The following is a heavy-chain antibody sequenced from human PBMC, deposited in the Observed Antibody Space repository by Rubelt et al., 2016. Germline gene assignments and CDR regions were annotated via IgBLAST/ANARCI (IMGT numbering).Heavy chain of an antibody. Sequence: QLQPQESGPGLVKPSETLSLTCTVSGDSITRSSYYWAWLRLSPGKGLEWVGCFFDSGSTYYNPSLKSRLSISLDTSKKQLTLRLHSATAAETAVYYCARVKKNSLYFYYMDVWGKGATVTVSS. V-gene: IGHV4-39*07. CDR2: FFDSGST. J-gene: IGHJ6*03. CDR1: GDSITRSSYY. CDR3: ARVKKNSLYFYYMDV. D-gene: IGHD3-9*01.